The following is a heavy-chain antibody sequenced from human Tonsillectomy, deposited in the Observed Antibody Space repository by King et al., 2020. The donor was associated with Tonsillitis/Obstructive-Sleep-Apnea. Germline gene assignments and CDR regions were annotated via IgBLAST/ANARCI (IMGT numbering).Heavy chain of an antibody. D-gene: IGHD6-13*01. CDR2: IYYSGST. Sequence: QLQESGPGLVKPSETLSLTCTVSGGSINSYYWSWIRQPPGKGLEWIGYIYYSGSTNYNPSLKSRVTISVDTSKNQFSLKLSSVTAADTAVYYCARHRSSSCSYYYYHYMGVWGKGTTVTVSS. CDR1: GGSINSYY. J-gene: IGHJ6*03. V-gene: IGHV4-59*08. CDR3: ARHRSSSCSYYYYHYMGV.